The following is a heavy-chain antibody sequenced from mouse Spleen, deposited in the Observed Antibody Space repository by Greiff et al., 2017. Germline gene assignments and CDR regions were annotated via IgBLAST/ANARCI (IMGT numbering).Heavy chain of an antibody. V-gene: IGHV1-26*01. CDR3: ARKSYDVPYFDY. Sequence: EVKLVESGAELVKPGASVKLSCKASGYTFTDYYMNWVKQSHGKSLEWIGDINPNNGGTSYNQKFKGKATLTVDKSSSTAYMELRSLTSEDSAVYYCARKSYDVPYFDYWGQGTTLTVSS. CDR1: GYTFTDYY. D-gene: IGHD2-12*01. CDR2: INPNNGGT. J-gene: IGHJ2*01.